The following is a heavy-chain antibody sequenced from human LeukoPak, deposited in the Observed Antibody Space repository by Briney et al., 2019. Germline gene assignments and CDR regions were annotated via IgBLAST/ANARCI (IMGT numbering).Heavy chain of an antibody. V-gene: IGHV3-74*01. Sequence: GGSLRLSCAASGFTFSSYWIHWVRQAPGKCLGWVSRISADGDSTTYAVSVKGRFTISRDNAKNTLYLQMNSLRAEDTAVYYCARDARDSSGWFPDYWGQGTLVTVSS. CDR2: ISADGDST. D-gene: IGHD6-19*01. CDR1: GFTFSSYW. J-gene: IGHJ4*02. CDR3: ARDARDSSGWFPDY.